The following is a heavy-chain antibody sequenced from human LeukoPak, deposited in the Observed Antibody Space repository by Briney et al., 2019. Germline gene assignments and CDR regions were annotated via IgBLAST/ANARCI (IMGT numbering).Heavy chain of an antibody. V-gene: IGHV3-23*01. CDR3: AKCGSAVVTATPDDY. CDR2: ISGSGGST. Sequence: QAGGSLRLSCAASGFTFSSYAMNWVRQAPGKGLEWVSAISGSGGSTYYADSVKGRFTISRDNSKNTLYLQMNSLRAEDTAVYYCAKCGSAVVTATPDDYWGQGTLVTVSS. CDR1: GFTFSSYA. J-gene: IGHJ4*02. D-gene: IGHD2-21*02.